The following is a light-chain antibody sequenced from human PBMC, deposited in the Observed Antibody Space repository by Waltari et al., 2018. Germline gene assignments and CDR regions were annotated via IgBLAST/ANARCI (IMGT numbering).Light chain of an antibody. CDR3: SSQSSNTVVL. J-gene: IGLJ2*01. V-gene: IGLV2-14*01. CDR1: SNDVGGYDS. CDR2: DGS. Sequence: QSALTQPASVSGSPGQSVTIFCTGTSNDVGGYDSLSWYQEHPGQAPRVIIYDGSNRPSGVSDRFSGSKSGNTASLTISGLQADDEADYYCSSQSSNTVVLFGGGTKLTVL.